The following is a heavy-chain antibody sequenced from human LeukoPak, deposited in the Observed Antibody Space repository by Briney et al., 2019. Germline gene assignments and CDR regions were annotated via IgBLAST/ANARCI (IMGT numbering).Heavy chain of an antibody. J-gene: IGHJ6*04. CDR3: ARGFRFPDV. D-gene: IGHD2-21*01. V-gene: IGHV3-11*04. Sequence: GGSLRLSCAASGFTFSDYYMSWIRQAPGKGLEWVSVKGRFTISRDNAKNSLYLQMNSLRAEDTAVYYCARGFRFPDVWDKGTTVTVSS. CDR1: GFTFSDYY.